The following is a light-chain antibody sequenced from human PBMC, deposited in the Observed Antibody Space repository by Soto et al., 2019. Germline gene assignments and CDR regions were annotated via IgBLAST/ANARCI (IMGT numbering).Light chain of an antibody. CDR1: RSDIGTYNL. CDR3: CSYAGSSTFL. V-gene: IGLV2-23*02. J-gene: IGLJ2*01. CDR2: EDT. Sequence: QSALTQSASVSGSLGQSITISCTGSRSDIGTYNLVSWYQQHPGKAPKVIIYEDTKRPSGIANRFSASKSGNTASPTISGLQAEDEADYYCCSYAGSSTFLFGGGTKLTVL.